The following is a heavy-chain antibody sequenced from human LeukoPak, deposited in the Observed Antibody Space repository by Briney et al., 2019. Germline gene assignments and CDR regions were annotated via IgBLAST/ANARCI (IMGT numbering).Heavy chain of an antibody. D-gene: IGHD6-25*01. J-gene: IGHJ4*02. V-gene: IGHV1-8*01. CDR1: RYTFTSYD. CDR2: MNPNRGNT. Sequence: ASVKVSCKASRYTFTSYDINWVRQAPGQGREWMGWMNPNRGNTGYAQKFQGTVTMTRNTSIRTAYMELSSLGSEGTAVYYGARSGGGFDYWGQGTLVTVSS. CDR3: ARSGGGFDY.